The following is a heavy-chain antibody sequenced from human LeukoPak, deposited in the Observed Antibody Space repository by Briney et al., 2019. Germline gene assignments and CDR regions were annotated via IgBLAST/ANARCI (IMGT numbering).Heavy chain of an antibody. J-gene: IGHJ6*03. Sequence: SQTLSLTCAIFGDIVSSNRAAWHWIRQSPSRGLEWLGRAFYRSQWHTEYAPSVKSRITIKADTAKNQFSLQMNSVTPEDTAVYYCTRVRYSNSFYFYHMDVWGKGTTVTV. CDR1: GDIVSSNRAA. D-gene: IGHD6-6*01. CDR3: TRVRYSNSFYFYHMDV. CDR2: AFYRSQWHT. V-gene: IGHV6-1*01.